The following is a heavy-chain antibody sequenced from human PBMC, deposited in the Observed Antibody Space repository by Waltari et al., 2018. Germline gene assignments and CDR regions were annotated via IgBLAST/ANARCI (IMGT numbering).Heavy chain of an antibody. Sequence: QLQLQESGPGLVKPSETLSLTCTVSGGSISSRSYYWGWIRQPPGKGLEWIGSINYGGSTYYNPSLKSRVTISVDTSKNQFSLKLSSVTAADTAVYYCCRITIFGVVPYWGQGTLVTVSS. CDR3: CRITIFGVVPY. D-gene: IGHD3-3*01. J-gene: IGHJ4*02. CDR2: INYGGST. V-gene: IGHV4-39*01. CDR1: GGSISSRSYY.